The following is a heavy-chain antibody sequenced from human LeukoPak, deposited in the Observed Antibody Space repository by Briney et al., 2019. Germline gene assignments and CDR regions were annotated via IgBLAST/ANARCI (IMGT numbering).Heavy chain of an antibody. CDR3: ARDGYSSGWYGSGTIELFDY. CDR2: ISSSGSTI. Sequence: GGSLRLSCAASGFTFSDYYMSWIRQAPGKGLEWVSYISSSGSTIYYADSVKGRFTISRDNAKNSLYLQMNSLRAEDTAVYYCARDGYSSGWYGSGTIELFDYWGQGTLVTVSS. V-gene: IGHV3-11*01. D-gene: IGHD6-19*01. J-gene: IGHJ4*02. CDR1: GFTFSDYY.